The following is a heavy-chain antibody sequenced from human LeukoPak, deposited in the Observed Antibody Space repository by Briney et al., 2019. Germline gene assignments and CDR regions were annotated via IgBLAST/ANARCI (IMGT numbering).Heavy chain of an antibody. J-gene: IGHJ4*02. CDR3: ARERYSSGWFDY. CDR1: GFTFSSYA. D-gene: IGHD6-19*01. CDR2: ISGSGSST. V-gene: IGHV3-23*01. Sequence: PGGSLRLSCAASGFTFSSYAMTWVRQAPGQGLEWVSAISGSGSSTYSSDSVRGRFTISRDNSKNTLYLQMNTLRAEDTAVYYCARERYSSGWFDYWGQGTLVTVSS.